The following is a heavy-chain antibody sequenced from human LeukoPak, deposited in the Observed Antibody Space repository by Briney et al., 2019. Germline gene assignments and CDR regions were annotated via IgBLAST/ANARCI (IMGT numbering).Heavy chain of an antibody. V-gene: IGHV4-39*01. D-gene: IGHD3-10*01. CDR1: GGSISSSNYY. J-gene: IGHJ4*01. Sequence: SETLSLTCSVSGGSISSSNYYWDWVRQPPGKGLEWIGNIFYSGATHYNSSLRSRVSISIDTSKNQFSLKLTSVTAADTAVYLCARHWFTGSYYPRYDVWGQGTLVTVSS. CDR3: ARHWFTGSYYPRYDV. CDR2: IFYSGAT.